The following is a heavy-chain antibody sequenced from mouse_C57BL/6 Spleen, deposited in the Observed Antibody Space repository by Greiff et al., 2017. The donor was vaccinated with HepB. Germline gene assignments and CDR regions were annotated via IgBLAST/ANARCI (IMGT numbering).Heavy chain of an antibody. CDR3: AGDPNRYWYFDV. Sequence: VKLQESGPGLVKPSQSLFLTCSITGFPITSGYYWIWIRQSPGKPLEWMGYITHSGETFYNPSLQSPISITRETSKNQFFLQLNSVTTEDTAMYYCAGDPNRYWYFDVWGTGTTVTVSS. J-gene: IGHJ1*03. CDR2: ITHSGET. D-gene: IGHD4-1*01. V-gene: IGHV12-3*01. CDR1: GFPITSGYY.